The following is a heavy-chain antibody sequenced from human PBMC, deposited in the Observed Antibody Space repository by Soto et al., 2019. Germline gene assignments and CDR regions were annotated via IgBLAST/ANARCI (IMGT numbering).Heavy chain of an antibody. Sequence: QPSGCMRLSCAACGVTCRSHAMRWISQATGKGLEWVSAISGSGGSTYYADSVKGRFTISRDNSKNTLYLQMNSLRAEDTAVYYCAKTSNWNYAHDAFDIWGQGTMVTVSS. J-gene: IGHJ3*02. CDR3: AKTSNWNYAHDAFDI. D-gene: IGHD1-7*01. V-gene: IGHV3-23*01. CDR1: GVTCRSHA. CDR2: ISGSGGST.